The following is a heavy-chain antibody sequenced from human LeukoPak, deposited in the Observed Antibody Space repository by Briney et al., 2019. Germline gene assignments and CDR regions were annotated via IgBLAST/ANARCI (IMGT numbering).Heavy chain of an antibody. CDR3: AKDPYSRTGGYYFDY. D-gene: IGHD6-13*01. CDR2: ISGSGGST. V-gene: IGHV3-23*01. J-gene: IGHJ4*02. Sequence: GGSLRLSCAASGFTFSSYAMSWVRQAPGKGLEWVSAISGSGGSTYYADSVKGRFTISRDNSKNTLYLQMNSLRAEDTAVYYCAKDPYSRTGGYYFDYWGQGTLVTVSS. CDR1: GFTFSSYA.